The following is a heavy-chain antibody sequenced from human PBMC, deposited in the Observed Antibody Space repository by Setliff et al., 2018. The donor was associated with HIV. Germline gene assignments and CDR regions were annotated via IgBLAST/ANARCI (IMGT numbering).Heavy chain of an antibody. D-gene: IGHD1-26*01. CDR3: ARDLSNGIHTGSFHF. J-gene: IGHJ4*02. Sequence: GGSLRLSCAASGFTFSSYAMHWVRQAPGKGLEWVAVISYDGSNKYYADSVKGRFTISRDNSKNTLYLQMNSLRVEDTAVYYCARDLSNGIHTGSFHFWGQGTLVTVSS. CDR2: ISYDGSNK. V-gene: IGHV3-30-3*01. CDR1: GFTFSSYA.